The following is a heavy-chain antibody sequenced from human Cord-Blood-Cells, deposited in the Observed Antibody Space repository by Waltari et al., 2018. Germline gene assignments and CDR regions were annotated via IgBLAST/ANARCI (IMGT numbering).Heavy chain of an antibody. V-gene: IGHV3-21*01. Sequence: EVQLVESGGGLVKPGGSLRLSCSASGFTFSSYSMNWVRQAPGKGLEWVSSISSSSSYIYYADSVKGRFTISRDNAKNSLYLQMNSLRAEDTAVYYCARDRYSGSYYAFDIWGQGTMVTVSS. CDR1: GFTFSSYS. J-gene: IGHJ3*02. CDR3: ARDRYSGSYYAFDI. D-gene: IGHD1-26*01. CDR2: ISSSSSYI.